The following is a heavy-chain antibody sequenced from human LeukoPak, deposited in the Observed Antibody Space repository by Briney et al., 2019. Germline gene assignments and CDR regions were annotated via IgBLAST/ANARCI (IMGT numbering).Heavy chain of an antibody. Sequence: GGSLRLSCGASGFTFSAYAMNWVRQAPGKEMEWVSSITGTTGNTYVAESVKGRFTISRDNSKNTVYLQMNSLRAGDTAVYYCAKRRYCSSISCHDFDYWGQGTLVTVSS. CDR2: ITGTTGNT. J-gene: IGHJ4*02. V-gene: IGHV3-23*01. D-gene: IGHD2-2*01. CDR1: GFTFSAYA. CDR3: AKRRYCSSISCHDFDY.